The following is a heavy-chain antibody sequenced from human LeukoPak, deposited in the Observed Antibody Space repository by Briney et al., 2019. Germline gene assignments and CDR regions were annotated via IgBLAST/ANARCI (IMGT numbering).Heavy chain of an antibody. J-gene: IGHJ5*02. CDR2: TSHSDSP. CDR1: GMSITSRHY. Sequence: SETLSLTCSVSGMSITSRHYWGWIRQPPGKGLEWIGSTSHSDSPYYNPSLKSRVTISLDTSRNQFSLKLTSVTAADTAVYYCARDFGETSLPNWFDPWGQGTLVTVSS. CDR3: ARDFGETSLPNWFDP. V-gene: IGHV4-38-2*02. D-gene: IGHD3-16*01.